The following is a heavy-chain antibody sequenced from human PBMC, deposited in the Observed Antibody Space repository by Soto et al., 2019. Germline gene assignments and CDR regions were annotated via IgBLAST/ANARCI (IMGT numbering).Heavy chain of an antibody. J-gene: IGHJ4*02. Sequence: PGESLKISCKGSGYYFPSYWIGWVRQMPGKGLEWVGIVWPGDSDVRYSPSFQGQVTISADKSISAAYLQWSTLKASDTAVYFCARLLLTTSFFDLWGQGTLVTVSS. CDR2: VWPGDSDV. CDR1: GYYFPSYW. CDR3: ARLLLTTSFFDL. V-gene: IGHV5-51*01. D-gene: IGHD4-17*01.